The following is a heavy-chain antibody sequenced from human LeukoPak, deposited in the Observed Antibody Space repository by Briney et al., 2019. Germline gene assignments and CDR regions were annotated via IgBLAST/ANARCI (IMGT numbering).Heavy chain of an antibody. J-gene: IGHJ3*02. D-gene: IGHD3-10*01. Sequence: SETLSLTCAVYGGSFSGYYWSWIRQPPGKGLEWIGEINHSGSTNYNPSLKSRVTISVDTSKNQSSLKLSSVTAADTAVYYCARTLHYYGSGSRAFDIWGQGTMVTVSS. CDR1: GGSFSGYY. V-gene: IGHV4-34*01. CDR3: ARTLHYYGSGSRAFDI. CDR2: INHSGST.